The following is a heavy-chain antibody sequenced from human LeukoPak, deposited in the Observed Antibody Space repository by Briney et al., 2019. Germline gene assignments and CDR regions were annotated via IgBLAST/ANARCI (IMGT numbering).Heavy chain of an antibody. V-gene: IGHV3-21*01. CDR1: GFTVGSNY. CDR3: ARPYDTRGYFPDY. Sequence: GGSLRLSCAASGFTVGSNYMSWVRQAPGKGLEWVSSISRGSDHIFYADSMKGRFTISRDNAKNSLYLQMNSLGAEDTAVYYCARPYDTRGYFPDYWGQGTLVTVSS. CDR2: ISRGSDHI. D-gene: IGHD3-22*01. J-gene: IGHJ4*02.